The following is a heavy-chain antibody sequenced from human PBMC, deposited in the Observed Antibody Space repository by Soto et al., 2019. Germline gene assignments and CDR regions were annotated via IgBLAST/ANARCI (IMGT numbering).Heavy chain of an antibody. CDR2: INHSGST. V-gene: IGHV4-34*01. D-gene: IGHD6-13*01. J-gene: IGHJ3*02. CDR3: ARRRTGSSSWFDDAFDI. CDR1: GGSSSGYY. Sequence: SETLSLTCAVYGGSSSGYYWSWIRQPPGKGLEWIGEINHSGSTNYNPSLKSRVTISVDTSKNQFSLKLSSVTAADTAVYYCARRRTGSSSWFDDAFDIWGQGTMVTVSS.